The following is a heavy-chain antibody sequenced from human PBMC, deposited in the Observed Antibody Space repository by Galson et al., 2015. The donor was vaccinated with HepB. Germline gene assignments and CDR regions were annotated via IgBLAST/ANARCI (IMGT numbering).Heavy chain of an antibody. V-gene: IGHV3-20*04. CDR2: IKWDGGST. CDR1: GFSLDDHG. J-gene: IGHJ4*02. CDR3: ARGRGSSGWQIDY. Sequence: SLRLSCAASGFSLDDHGMSWVRQAPGKGLEWVSGIKWDGGSTSYADSVKGRFTISRDNAKNSLYLQMNSLRAEDTALYYCARGRGSSGWQIDYWGQGTLVTVSS. D-gene: IGHD6-19*01.